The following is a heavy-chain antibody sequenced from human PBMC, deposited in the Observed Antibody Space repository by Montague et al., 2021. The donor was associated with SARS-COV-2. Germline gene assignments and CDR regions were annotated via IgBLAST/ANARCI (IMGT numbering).Heavy chain of an antibody. D-gene: IGHD3-10*01. CDR2: IYSDGST. CDR1: GFTVSSNW. CDR3: ARVATIFVRRLIGDAFDV. J-gene: IGHJ3*01. V-gene: IGHV3-53*01. Sequence: SLRLSCAASGFTVSSNWMTWVRQTPGKGLEWVSVIYSDGSTYYADAVEGRFTISRDNSKNTLYLQMNSLRVEDTAVFYCARVATIFVRRLIGDAFDVWGQGKTVTVSS.